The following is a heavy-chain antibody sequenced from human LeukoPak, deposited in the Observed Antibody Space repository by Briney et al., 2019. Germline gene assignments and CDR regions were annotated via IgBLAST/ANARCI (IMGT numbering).Heavy chain of an antibody. J-gene: IGHJ4*02. CDR1: GFTFSNAW. V-gene: IGHV3-15*01. CDR3: TTLPGSYYREGIDY. CDR2: IKSKTDGGTT. Sequence: NTGGSLRLSCAASGFTFSNAWMSWVRQAPGKGLEWVGRIKSKTDGGTTDYAAPVKGRFTISRDDSKNTLYLQMNSLKTEDTAVYYCTTLPGSYYREGIDYWGQGTLVTVSS. D-gene: IGHD3-10*01.